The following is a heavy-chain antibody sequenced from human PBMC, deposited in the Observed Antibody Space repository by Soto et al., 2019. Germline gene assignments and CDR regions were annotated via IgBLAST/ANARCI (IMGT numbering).Heavy chain of an antibody. J-gene: IGHJ6*03. CDR2: IYYSGST. D-gene: IGHD3-3*01. CDR1: GGSISSYY. CDR3: ARLSDFWSGSVEYFYYYMDV. V-gene: IGHV4-59*08. Sequence: SETLSLTCTVSGGSISSYYWSWIRQPPGKGLEWIGYIYYSGSTNYNPSLKSRVTISVDTSKNQFSLRLSSVTAADTAVYYCARLSDFWSGSVEYFYYYMDVWGKGTTVTVSS.